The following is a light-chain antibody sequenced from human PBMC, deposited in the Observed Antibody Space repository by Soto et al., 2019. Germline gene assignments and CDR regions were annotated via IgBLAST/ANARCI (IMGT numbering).Light chain of an antibody. CDR2: DAV. CDR3: QQYCDSIT. V-gene: IGKV3-20*01. CDR1: QTVTSSY. Sequence: VLTQSPGSLSLSPGERATVSCRASQTVTSSYLAWYQQRPGRAPQLLIYDAVKRATGISERFSGSESGRDYTLTISRLDPEDSAVYYCQQYCDSITFGGGTQVEIK. J-gene: IGKJ4*01.